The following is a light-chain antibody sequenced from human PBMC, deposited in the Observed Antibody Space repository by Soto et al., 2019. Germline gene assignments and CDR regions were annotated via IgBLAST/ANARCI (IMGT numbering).Light chain of an antibody. CDR1: QSVGSSY. Sequence: EIVLTQSPGTLSLSPGERATLSCRASQSVGSSYLAWYQQKPGQAPRLLMYGASTRATGIPDRFTGSGSGKDFPLTIRSLEPEDFAVYYCQQYYRAPRTFGQGTTVEIK. V-gene: IGKV3-20*01. J-gene: IGKJ1*01. CDR2: GAS. CDR3: QQYYRAPRT.